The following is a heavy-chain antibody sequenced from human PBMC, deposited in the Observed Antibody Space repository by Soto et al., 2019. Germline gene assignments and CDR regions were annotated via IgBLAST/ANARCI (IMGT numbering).Heavy chain of an antibody. D-gene: IGHD6-19*01. CDR3: ARLDKFSSGWS. Sequence: QVQLVESGGGVVQPGRSLKLSCAASGFTFSSYAMHWVRQAPGKGLEWVATISYDGSIEYYADSVKGRFTVSRDNSENTLQLQMDSLRHEDTALFYCARLDKFSSGWSWGQGALVTVSS. V-gene: IGHV3-30-3*01. CDR2: ISYDGSIE. J-gene: IGHJ4*02. CDR1: GFTFSSYA.